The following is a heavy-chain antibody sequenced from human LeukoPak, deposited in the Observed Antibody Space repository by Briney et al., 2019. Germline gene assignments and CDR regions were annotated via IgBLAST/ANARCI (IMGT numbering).Heavy chain of an antibody. CDR2: VFYDGSGK. J-gene: IGHJ4*02. CDR1: GFTFSNYG. V-gene: IGHV3-33*01. Sequence: PGTSLRLSCAASGFTFSNYGMHWVRQPPGKGLEWLAAVFYDGSGKRYADTVKGRFTISRDNSKNTLYLQMNSLRAEDTAVYYCARDQALYFSYGDYWGQGTLVTVSS. D-gene: IGHD2/OR15-2a*01. CDR3: ARDQALYFSYGDY.